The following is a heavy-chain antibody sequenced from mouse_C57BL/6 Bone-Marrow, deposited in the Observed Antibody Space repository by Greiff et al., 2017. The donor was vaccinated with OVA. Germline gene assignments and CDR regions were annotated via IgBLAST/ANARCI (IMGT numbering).Heavy chain of an antibody. CDR3: ARGLRWYFDV. CDR1: GYTFTSYW. D-gene: IGHD2-12*01. J-gene: IGHJ1*03. V-gene: IGHV1-59*01. Sequence: QVQLQQPGAELVRPGTSVKLSCKASGYTFTSYWMHWVKQRPGQGLEWIGVIDPSDSYTNCNQKFKGKATLTVDTSSSTAYMQLSSLTSEDSAVYYCARGLRWYFDVWGTGTTVTVSS. CDR2: IDPSDSYT.